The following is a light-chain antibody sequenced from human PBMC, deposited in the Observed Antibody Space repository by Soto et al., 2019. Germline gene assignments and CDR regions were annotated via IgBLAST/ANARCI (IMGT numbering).Light chain of an antibody. J-gene: IGKJ4*01. CDR1: HSFSSSY. CDR3: QQYVSSPLT. CDR2: GAS. Sequence: EIVLTQSPGTLSLSPGERATLSCRTSHSFSSSYLAWYQQKPGQAPRLLIYGASSRAAGIPDRFSGSGSGTDFTLTISRLEPEDFAVYYCQQYVSSPLTFGGGTKVEIK. V-gene: IGKV3-20*01.